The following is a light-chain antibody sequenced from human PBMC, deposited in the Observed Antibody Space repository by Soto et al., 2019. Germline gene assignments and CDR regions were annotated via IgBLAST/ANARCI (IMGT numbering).Light chain of an antibody. CDR1: SSDVGGYNY. CDR3: SSHRYNRDVL. J-gene: IGLJ2*01. CDR2: DVS. V-gene: IGLV2-14*03. Sequence: QSALTQPASVSGSPGQSITISCTGTSSDVGGYNYVSWYQQHPGKAPRLMIYDVSNRPSGVSNRFSGSKSGNTASLTISGLQAEDEADYYCSSHRYNRDVLFGGGTKVTVL.